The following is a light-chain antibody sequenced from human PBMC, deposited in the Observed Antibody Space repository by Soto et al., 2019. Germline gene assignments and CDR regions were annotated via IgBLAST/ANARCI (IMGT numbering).Light chain of an antibody. CDR1: SSDFGSYNL. CDR2: EGS. V-gene: IGLV2-23*01. Sequence: QSVLTQPAPVSGSPGQSITISCTGTSSDFGSYNLVSWYQQHPGKAPKLMIYEGSKRPSGVSNHFSGSKSGNTASLTISGLQAEDEADYYCCSYAGSSTPYVFGTGTKVTVL. CDR3: CSYAGSSTPYV. J-gene: IGLJ1*01.